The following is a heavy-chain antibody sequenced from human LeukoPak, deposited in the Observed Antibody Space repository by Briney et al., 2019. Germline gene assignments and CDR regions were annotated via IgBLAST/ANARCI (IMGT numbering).Heavy chain of an antibody. J-gene: IGHJ6*03. Sequence: SETLSLTCTVSGGSISSGDYYWSWIRQPPGKGLEWIGYIYYSGSTYYNPSLKSRVTISVDTSKNQFSLKLSSVTAADTAVYYCARAGAAAGTLYYYYYLDVWAKGPRSPSP. CDR1: GGSISSGDYY. CDR2: IYYSGST. CDR3: ARAGAAAGTLYYYYYLDV. V-gene: IGHV4-30-4*08. D-gene: IGHD6-13*01.